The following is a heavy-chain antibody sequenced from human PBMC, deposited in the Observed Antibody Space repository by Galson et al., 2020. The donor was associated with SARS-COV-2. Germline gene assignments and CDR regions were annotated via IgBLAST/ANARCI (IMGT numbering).Heavy chain of an antibody. CDR2: LYTGGSA. Sequence: QAGGSLRLSCAASGFAVADTYMSWLRQAPGKGLEWVALLYTGGSASYTGSVRGRFTISRDNSKNSLYLHMNSLRVEDTAVYYCARDPYSGGWTNYYYFGMDVWGQGTTVTVSS. V-gene: IGHV3-53*01. D-gene: IGHD6-19*01. J-gene: IGHJ6*02. CDR3: ARDPYSGGWTNYYYFGMDV. CDR1: GFAVADTY.